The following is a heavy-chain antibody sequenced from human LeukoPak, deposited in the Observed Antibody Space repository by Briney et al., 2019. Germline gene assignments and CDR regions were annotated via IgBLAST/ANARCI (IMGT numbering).Heavy chain of an antibody. CDR3: ATIGRLGPLKNYPGMDV. Sequence: PSETLSLTCAVYGGSFSDYYWTWVRQPPGKGLEWIGDINHSGSTNYNPSLKSRVTISVDTSKNQFSLKLSSVTAADTAVYYCATIGRLGPLKNYPGMDVWGQGTTVTVSS. CDR1: GGSFSDYY. CDR2: INHSGST. J-gene: IGHJ6*02. D-gene: IGHD3-10*01. V-gene: IGHV4-34*01.